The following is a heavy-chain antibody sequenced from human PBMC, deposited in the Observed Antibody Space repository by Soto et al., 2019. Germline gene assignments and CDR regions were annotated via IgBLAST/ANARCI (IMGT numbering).Heavy chain of an antibody. Sequence: GGSLKLSFSASELTLVSNPMHWVAQPPGKGLEYVSAISSNGGSTYYADSVKGRFTISRDNSKNTLYLQMSSLRAEDTAVYYCVKDWCSSGWCYYFDYWGQGTLVTVSS. V-gene: IGHV3-64D*06. J-gene: IGHJ4*02. CDR3: VKDWCSSGWCYYFDY. CDR1: ELTLVSNP. D-gene: IGHD6-19*01. CDR2: ISSNGGST.